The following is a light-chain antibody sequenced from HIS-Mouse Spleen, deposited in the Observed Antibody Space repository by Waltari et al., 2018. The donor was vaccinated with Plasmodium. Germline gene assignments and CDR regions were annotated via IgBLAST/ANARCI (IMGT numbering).Light chain of an antibody. Sequence: QSALTQPPSASGSPGQSVTISCTGTSSDVGGYNYVSWYQQHPGKAPKLMIYEVSKRPSGGPDRFSGSKSGNTASLTVSGLQAEDEADYYCSSYAGSNNLGFGGGTKLTVL. CDR3: SSYAGSNNLG. CDR1: SSDVGGYNY. J-gene: IGLJ2*01. CDR2: EVS. V-gene: IGLV2-8*01.